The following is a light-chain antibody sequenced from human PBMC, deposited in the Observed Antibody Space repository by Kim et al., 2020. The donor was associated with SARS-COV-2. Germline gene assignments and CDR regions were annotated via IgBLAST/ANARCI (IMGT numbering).Light chain of an antibody. CDR2: AAS. Sequence: DIQMTQSPSSLSASVGDRVTITCRASQDISSNLAWFQQKPGRAPKSLIYAASSLQSGAPSRFSGGGSGTEFTLTISSLQADDSATYYCHQYISYPRTFGQGAKLDIK. V-gene: IGKV1-16*01. J-gene: IGKJ1*01. CDR1: QDISSN. CDR3: HQYISYPRT.